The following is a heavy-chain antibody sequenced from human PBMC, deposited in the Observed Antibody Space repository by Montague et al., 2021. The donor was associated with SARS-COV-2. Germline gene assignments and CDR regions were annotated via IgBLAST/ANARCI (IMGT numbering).Heavy chain of an antibody. CDR3: ASSYYYGSGAYVYNYYMDV. J-gene: IGHJ6*03. Sequence: SETLSLTCTVSGGSVSSSPYYWGRMRQPPGRGLEWVGSISYSGRTYSSPSLKSRLTISVDSSENQFSLRLSSVTAADTAVYYCASSYYYGSGAYVYNYYMDVWGKGTTVTVSS. CDR1: GGSVSSSPYY. V-gene: IGHV4-39*01. D-gene: IGHD3-10*01. CDR2: ISYSGRT.